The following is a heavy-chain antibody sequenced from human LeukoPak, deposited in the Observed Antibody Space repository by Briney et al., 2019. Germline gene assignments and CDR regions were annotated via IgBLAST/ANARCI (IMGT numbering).Heavy chain of an antibody. CDR3: ASGTYYYDSSGPYYFDY. Sequence: PGGSLRLSCAASGFTFSSYAMSWVRQAPGKGLEWVSVIYSGGSTYYADSVKGRFTISRDNSKNTLYLQMNSLRAEDTAVYYCASGTYYYDSSGPYYFDYWGQGTLVTVSS. V-gene: IGHV3-66*02. CDR2: IYSGGST. CDR1: GFTFSSYA. J-gene: IGHJ4*02. D-gene: IGHD3-22*01.